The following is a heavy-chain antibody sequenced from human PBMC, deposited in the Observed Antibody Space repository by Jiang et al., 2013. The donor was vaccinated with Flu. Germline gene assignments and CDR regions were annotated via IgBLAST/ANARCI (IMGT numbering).Heavy chain of an antibody. D-gene: IGHD3-16*01. CDR2: INVGNGNT. J-gene: IGHJ4*02. Sequence: QRLEWMGWINVGNGNTKYSQEFLGRVTITRDTSAITAYMELSSLRSEDTAVYYCARRVGRTFDYWGQGTLVTVSS. V-gene: IGHV1-3*01. CDR3: ARRVGRTFDY.